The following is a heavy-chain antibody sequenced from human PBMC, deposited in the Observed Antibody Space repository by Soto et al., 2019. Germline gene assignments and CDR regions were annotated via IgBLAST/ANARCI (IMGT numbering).Heavy chain of an antibody. Sequence: ASVKVSCKASGYTFTSYAMHWVPQAPGQRLEWMGWINAGNGNTKYSQKFQGRVTITRDTSASTAYMELSSLRSEDTAVYYCARERAGSYYTFPAYWGQGTLVTVSS. J-gene: IGHJ4*02. CDR3: ARERAGSYYTFPAY. D-gene: IGHD3-10*01. CDR1: GYTFTSYA. CDR2: INAGNGNT. V-gene: IGHV1-3*01.